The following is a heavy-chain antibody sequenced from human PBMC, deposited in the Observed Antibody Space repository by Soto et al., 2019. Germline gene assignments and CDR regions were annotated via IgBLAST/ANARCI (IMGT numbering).Heavy chain of an antibody. J-gene: IGHJ4*02. CDR1: GASISCSYYY. CDR3: ASSQKGYNWNYFDH. D-gene: IGHD1-20*01. CDR2: VFYTGFT. V-gene: IGHV4-39*01. Sequence: PSGTLSLTCAVSGASISCSYYYWACPPPSPGKGPELIGSVFYTGFTSYNPSLESRVSVSVDTAKSQFSLKLSAVTAADTAVYYCASSQKGYNWNYFDHWGQGALVTVSS.